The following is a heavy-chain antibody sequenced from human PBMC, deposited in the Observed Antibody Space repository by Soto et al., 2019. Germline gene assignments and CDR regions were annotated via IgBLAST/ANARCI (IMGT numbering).Heavy chain of an antibody. CDR3: ARSGPIYDSSGYRWGPPQISDFDY. V-gene: IGHV4-4*07. CDR1: GGSISSYY. J-gene: IGHJ4*02. Sequence: SETLSLTCTVSGGSISSYYWSWIRQPAGKGLEWIGRIYTSGSTNYNPSLKSRVTMSVDTSKNQFSLKLSSVTAADTAVYYCARSGPIYDSSGYRWGPPQISDFDYWGQGTLVTVSS. D-gene: IGHD3-22*01. CDR2: IYTSGST.